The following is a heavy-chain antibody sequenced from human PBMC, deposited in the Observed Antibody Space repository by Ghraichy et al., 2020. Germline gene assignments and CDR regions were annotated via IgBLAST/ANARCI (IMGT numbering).Heavy chain of an antibody. CDR1: GFTFSSYS. CDR2: ISSSSSYI. Sequence: LSLTCAASGFTFSSYSMNWVRQAPGKGLEWVSSISSSSSYIYYADSVKGRFTISRDNAKNSLYLQMNSLRAEDTAVYYCARDAQDYGDYVAFDIWGQGTMVTVSS. J-gene: IGHJ3*02. D-gene: IGHD4-17*01. CDR3: ARDAQDYGDYVAFDI. V-gene: IGHV3-21*01.